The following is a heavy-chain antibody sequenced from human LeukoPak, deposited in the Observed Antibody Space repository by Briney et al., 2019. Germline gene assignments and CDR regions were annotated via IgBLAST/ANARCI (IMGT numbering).Heavy chain of an antibody. V-gene: IGHV3-23*01. CDR1: GFTFSSYA. Sequence: GGSLRLSCAASGFTFSSYAMSWVRQAPGKGLEWVSAISGSGGSTYYADSVKGRFTISRDNSKNALYLQMNSLRAEDTAVYYCAKVFDSSGYLVLDYWGQGTLVTVSS. CDR2: ISGSGGST. D-gene: IGHD3-22*01. CDR3: AKVFDSSGYLVLDY. J-gene: IGHJ4*02.